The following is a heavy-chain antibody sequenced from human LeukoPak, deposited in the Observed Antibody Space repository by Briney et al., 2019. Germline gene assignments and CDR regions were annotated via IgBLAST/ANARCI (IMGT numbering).Heavy chain of an antibody. V-gene: IGHV5-51*01. J-gene: IGHJ4*02. Sequence: GESLEISCKASGYSFDYYWIAWVRQIPGKGLEWMGIIYPDDSDSTYSPSFQGQVTISVDKSINTAYLQWSSLKASNTAIYYCARVGSVTNFGVVSYYFDYWGQGTLVTVSS. CDR1: GYSFDYYW. CDR2: IYPDDSDS. D-gene: IGHD3-3*01. CDR3: ARVGSVTNFGVVSYYFDY.